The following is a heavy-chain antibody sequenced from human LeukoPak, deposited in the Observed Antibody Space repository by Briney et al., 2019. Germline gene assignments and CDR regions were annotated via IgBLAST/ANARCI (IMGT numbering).Heavy chain of an antibody. D-gene: IGHD6-13*01. V-gene: IGHV1-8*01. J-gene: IGHJ6*03. CDR2: MNPNSGST. CDR1: GYTFTSYD. Sequence: ASVKVSCKASGYTFTSYDINWVRQATGQGLEWMGWMNPNSGSTGYAQKFQGRVTMTRNTSISTAYMELSSLRSEDTAVYYCARDAVSSSWSYYYYYYMDVWGKGTTVTVSS. CDR3: ARDAVSSSWSYYYYYYMDV.